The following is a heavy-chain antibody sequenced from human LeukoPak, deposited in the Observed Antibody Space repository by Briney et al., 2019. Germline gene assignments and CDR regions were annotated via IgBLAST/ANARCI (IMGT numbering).Heavy chain of an antibody. CDR2: IWYDGSNK. CDR1: GFTFSSYA. J-gene: IGHJ4*02. D-gene: IGHD5-24*01. V-gene: IGHV3-33*06. CDR3: ANGGRVGYNWYYFDY. Sequence: GGSLRLSCAASGFTFSSYAMHWVRQAPGKGLEWVAVIWYDGSNKYYADSVKGRFTISRDNSKNTLYLQMNSLRAEDTAVYYCANGGRVGYNWYYFDYWGQGTLVTVSS.